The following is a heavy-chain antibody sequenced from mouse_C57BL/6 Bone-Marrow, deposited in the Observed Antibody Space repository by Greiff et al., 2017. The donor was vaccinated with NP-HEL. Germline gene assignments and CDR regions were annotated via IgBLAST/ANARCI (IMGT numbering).Heavy chain of an antibody. CDR2: INPYNGGT. D-gene: IGHD1-1*01. CDR3: ANYYGSSYDGFAY. V-gene: IGHV1-19*01. J-gene: IGHJ3*01. CDR1: GYTFTDYY. Sequence: EVQLQQSGPVLVKPGASVKMSCKASGYTFTDYYMNWVKQSHGKSLEWIGVINPYNGGTSYNQKFKGKATLTVDKSSSTAYRELNSLTSEDSAVYYCANYYGSSYDGFAYWGQGTLVTVSA.